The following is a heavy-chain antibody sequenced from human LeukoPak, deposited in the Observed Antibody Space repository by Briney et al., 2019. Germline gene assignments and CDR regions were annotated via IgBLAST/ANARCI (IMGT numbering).Heavy chain of an antibody. J-gene: IGHJ4*02. Sequence: ASVKVSCKTSGYTFIGHHIHWVRQAPGQGLEWMGRISPRSGSTDYARQFQGRVTMTRDTSISAAYMELSRLRSDDTAVCYCARRDGYNSLDYWGQGTLVTVSS. CDR2: ISPRSGST. CDR3: ARRDGYNSLDY. D-gene: IGHD5-24*01. CDR1: GYTFIGHH. V-gene: IGHV1-2*06.